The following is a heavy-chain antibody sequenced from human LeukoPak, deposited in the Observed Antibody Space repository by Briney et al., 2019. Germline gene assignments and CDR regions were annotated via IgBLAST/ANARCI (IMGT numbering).Heavy chain of an antibody. Sequence: ASVKVSCKASGYTFTSYYMHWVRQAPGQGLEWMGIINPSGGSTSYAQKFQGRVTTTRDTSTSTVYMELSSLRSEDTAVYYCARDRVEVPAATNYYYYGMDVWGQGTTVTVSS. CDR1: GYTFTSYY. V-gene: IGHV1-46*01. CDR2: INPSGGST. J-gene: IGHJ6*02. D-gene: IGHD2-2*01. CDR3: ARDRVEVPAATNYYYYGMDV.